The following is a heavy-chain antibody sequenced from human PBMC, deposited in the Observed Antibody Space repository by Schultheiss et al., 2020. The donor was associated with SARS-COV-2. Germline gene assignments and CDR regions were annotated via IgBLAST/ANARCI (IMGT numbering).Heavy chain of an antibody. D-gene: IGHD1-26*01. Sequence: GGSLRLSCAASGFTVSNNYMSWVRQAPGKGLEWVSVIYSGGSTYYADSVKGRFTIFRDNCKSTLYLQMNSLRAEDTAVYYCARVAVGATGWGAFDIWGQGTMVTVSS. CDR1: GFTVSNNY. V-gene: IGHV3-53*01. CDR3: ARVAVGATGWGAFDI. J-gene: IGHJ3*02. CDR2: IYSGGST.